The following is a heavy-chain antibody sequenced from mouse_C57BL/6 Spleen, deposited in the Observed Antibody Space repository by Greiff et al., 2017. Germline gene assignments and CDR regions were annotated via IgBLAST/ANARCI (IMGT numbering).Heavy chain of an antibody. Sequence: VQLQQSGAELVRPGASVKLSCTASGFNIKDDYMHWVKQRPEQGLEWIGWIDPENGDTEYASKFQGKATITADTSSNTAYLQLSILTSEDTAVYYCTTGDGYAYWGQGTLVTVSA. CDR3: TTGDGYAY. CDR1: GFNIKDDY. V-gene: IGHV14-4*01. D-gene: IGHD2-3*01. CDR2: IDPENGDT. J-gene: IGHJ3*01.